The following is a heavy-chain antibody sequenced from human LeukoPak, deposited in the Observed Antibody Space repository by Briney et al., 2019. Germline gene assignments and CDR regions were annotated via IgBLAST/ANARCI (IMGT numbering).Heavy chain of an antibody. D-gene: IGHD3-10*01. J-gene: IGHJ4*02. CDR1: GGSISSYY. CDR3: ASADYYGSGYYFDY. CDR2: IYYSGST. V-gene: IGHV4-59*01. Sequence: SETLSLTCTVSGGSISSYYWSWIRQPPGKGLEWIGYIYYSGSTNYNPSLKSRVTISVDTSKNQFSLKLSSVTAADTAVYYCASADYYGSGYYFDYSGQGTLVTVSS.